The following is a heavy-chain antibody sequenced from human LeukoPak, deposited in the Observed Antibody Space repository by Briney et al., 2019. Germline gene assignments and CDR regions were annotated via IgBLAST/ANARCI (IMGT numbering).Heavy chain of an antibody. V-gene: IGHV3-30*18. J-gene: IGHJ4*02. CDR1: GFTFSDSG. CDR2: ISFDGSRR. D-gene: IGHD4-17*01. CDR3: AKEGTDYGDYPYFFDY. Sequence: GRSLRLSCAASGFTFSDSGMHWVRQAPGKGLEWVAIISFDGSRRFYADSVRGRFTVSRDNSKNTLFLQMDSLSADDTGVYYCAKEGTDYGDYPYFFDYWGQGTLVTVSS.